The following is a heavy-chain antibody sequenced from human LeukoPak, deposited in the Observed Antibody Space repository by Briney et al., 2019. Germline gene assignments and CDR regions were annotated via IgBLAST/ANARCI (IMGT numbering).Heavy chain of an antibody. V-gene: IGHV4-39*01. Sequence: PSETLSLTCTVSGGSISSSSYYWGWIRQPPGKGLEWIGSIYYSGSTYYNPSLKSRVTISVDTSKNQFSLKLSSVTAADTAVYYCARGRLPDFWSGLIAYYFDYWGQGTLVTVSS. CDR2: IYYSGST. J-gene: IGHJ4*02. D-gene: IGHD3-3*01. CDR1: GGSISSSSYY. CDR3: ARGRLPDFWSGLIAYYFDY.